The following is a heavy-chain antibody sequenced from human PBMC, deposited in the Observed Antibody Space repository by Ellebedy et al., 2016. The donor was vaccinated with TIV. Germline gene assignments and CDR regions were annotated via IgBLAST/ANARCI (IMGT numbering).Heavy chain of an antibody. Sequence: GESLKISCAASGFTFSSYAMYWVRQAPGKGLEWVAFISYDGNIKYYAHSVKGRFSISRDTSKNRLYLQMNSPRTEDTALYYCARDTYNWNPGRRPDYWGQGTLVTVSS. D-gene: IGHD1-20*01. CDR1: GFTFSSYA. J-gene: IGHJ4*02. CDR3: ARDTYNWNPGRRPDY. CDR2: ISYDGNIK. V-gene: IGHV3-30-3*01.